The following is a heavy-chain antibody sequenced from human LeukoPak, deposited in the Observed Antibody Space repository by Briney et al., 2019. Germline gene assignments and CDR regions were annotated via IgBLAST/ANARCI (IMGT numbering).Heavy chain of an antibody. CDR2: IYYSGST. V-gene: IGHV4-39*01. J-gene: IGHJ4*02. D-gene: IGHD5-18*01. CDR1: GGSISSSSYY. CDR3: ARGIDTAMVTWEKDYSSGYHYFDY. Sequence: SETLSLTRTVSGGSISSSSYYWGWIRQPPGKGLEWIGSIYYSGSTYYNPSLKSRVTISVDTSKNQFSLKLSSVTAADTAVYYCARGIDTAMVTWEKDYSSGYHYFDYWGQGTLVTVSS.